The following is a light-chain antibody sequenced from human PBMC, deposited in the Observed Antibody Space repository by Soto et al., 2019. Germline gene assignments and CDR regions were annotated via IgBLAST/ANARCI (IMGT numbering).Light chain of an antibody. CDR3: QAWDSSTVV. J-gene: IGLJ2*01. CDR1: KLGDKY. V-gene: IGLV3-1*01. Sequence: SYELTQPHSVSVSPGQTASLTCSGDKLGDKYACWYQQKPGQSPVLVIYQDSKRPSGIPERFSGSNSGNTATLTISGTQAMDEADYYCQAWDSSTVVFGGGTKLTVL. CDR2: QDS.